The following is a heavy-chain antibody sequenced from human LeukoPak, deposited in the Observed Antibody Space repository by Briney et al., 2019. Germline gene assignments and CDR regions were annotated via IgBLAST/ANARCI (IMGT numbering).Heavy chain of an antibody. CDR1: GYTFTAHY. D-gene: IGHD3-10*01. Sequence: GASVKVSCKASGYTFTAHYMRWVRQAPGQGLQWMGWINPNSGGTHYGQKFQGRITLTRDASISTAYMELSRLTSDDTALYYCTKGGPLDRDENLAHPTFDYWGQGTLVTVSS. CDR2: INPNSGGT. CDR3: TKGGPLDRDENLAHPTFDY. V-gene: IGHV1-2*02. J-gene: IGHJ4*02.